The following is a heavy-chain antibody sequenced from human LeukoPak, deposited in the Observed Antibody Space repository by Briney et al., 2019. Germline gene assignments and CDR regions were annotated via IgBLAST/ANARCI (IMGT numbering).Heavy chain of an antibody. CDR1: GFTFSNYW. J-gene: IGHJ4*02. CDR2: IKQDRSEK. V-gene: IGHV3-7*01. Sequence: SGGSLRLSCAASGFTFSNYWMSWVRQAPGKGLEWVANIKQDRSEKYYVDSVKGRFTISRDNAKNSLYLQMNSLRAEDTAVYYCASLGIVGATTDYWGQGTLVTVSS. D-gene: IGHD1-26*01. CDR3: ASLGIVGATTDY.